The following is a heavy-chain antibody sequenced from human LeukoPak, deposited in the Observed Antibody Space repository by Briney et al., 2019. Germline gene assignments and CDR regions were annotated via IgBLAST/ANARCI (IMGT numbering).Heavy chain of an antibody. CDR3: ARTGAAWTFDY. CDR2: ISRSGGST. Sequence: PGGSLRLSCAASGFTFSSYAMSWVRQAPGKGLEWVSAISRSGGSTYYAASVKGRFTISRENSTNTLYLQMNSLRAEDTAVYYCARTGAAWTFDYWGQGTLVTVSS. V-gene: IGHV3-23*01. D-gene: IGHD6-13*01. CDR1: GFTFSSYA. J-gene: IGHJ4*02.